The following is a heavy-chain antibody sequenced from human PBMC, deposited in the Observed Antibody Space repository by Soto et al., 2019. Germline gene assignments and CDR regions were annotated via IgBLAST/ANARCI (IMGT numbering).Heavy chain of an antibody. V-gene: IGHV1-69*01. CDR3: ARDVGGEARARY. Sequence: QVQLVQSGAEVKKPGSSVKVSCKASGGSFSNFVISWVRQAPGQGLEWMGGIIPNFGTTNYAQKFQGKVTITAYETTRTAYLALSGLTSEDTSVYYCARDVGGEARARYWGQGNVVSVSS. D-gene: IGHD3-16*01. J-gene: IGHJ4*02. CDR2: IIPNFGTT. CDR1: GGSFSNFV.